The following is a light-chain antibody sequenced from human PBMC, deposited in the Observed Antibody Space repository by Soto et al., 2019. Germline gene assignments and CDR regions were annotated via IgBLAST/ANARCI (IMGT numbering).Light chain of an antibody. V-gene: IGKV3-20*01. CDR3: QDYGTSAPWT. Sequence: VLTQSQGTLSLSPGERATRSCRASQNIRGNELAWYQQKPGQPPRLLIYRGSSRAPGIPDRFSGRGSGTEFTLTISSLEPEDFAVYYCQDYGTSAPWTFGQGTKVEIK. CDR2: RGS. J-gene: IGKJ1*01. CDR1: QNIRGNE.